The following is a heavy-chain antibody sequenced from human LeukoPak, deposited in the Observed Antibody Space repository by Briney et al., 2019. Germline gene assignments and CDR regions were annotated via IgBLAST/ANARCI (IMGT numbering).Heavy chain of an antibody. D-gene: IGHD3-9*01. J-gene: IGHJ4*02. Sequence: GGSLRLSCAASGFTFSSYAMSWVRQAPGKGLEWVSAISGSGGSTYYADSVKGRFTISRDNSKNTLYLQMNSLRAEDTAVYYCAKFLFRYFDWSLDYWGQVTLSPSPQ. CDR1: GFTFSSYA. CDR2: ISGSGGST. V-gene: IGHV3-23*01. CDR3: AKFLFRYFDWSLDY.